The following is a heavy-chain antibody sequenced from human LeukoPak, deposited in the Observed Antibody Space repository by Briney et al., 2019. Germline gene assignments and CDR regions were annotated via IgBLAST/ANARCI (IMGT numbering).Heavy chain of an antibody. J-gene: IGHJ3*02. Sequence: SETLSLTCSVSRASISSYYWSWIRQPPGKGLEWIAYIHYTGNTDSNPSLRSRVTISIDTSRRHFSLQLTSVTAADTAVYYCARHEPGWRGAFDIWGQGTMVTVSS. D-gene: IGHD1-14*01. CDR2: IHYTGNT. CDR3: ARHEPGWRGAFDI. V-gene: IGHV4-59*08. CDR1: RASISSYY.